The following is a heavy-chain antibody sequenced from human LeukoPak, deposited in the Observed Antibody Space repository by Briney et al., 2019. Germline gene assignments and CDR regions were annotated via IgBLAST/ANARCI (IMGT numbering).Heavy chain of an antibody. CDR1: GFTFSSYA. D-gene: IGHD3-10*01. Sequence: GGSLRLSCAASGFTFSSYAMSWLRQAPGKGLEWVSAISGSGGSTYYADSVKGRFTISRDNSKNTLYLQMNSLRAEDTAVYYCAKDPRFGVFLPEPFDYWGQGTLVTVSS. CDR3: AKDPRFGVFLPEPFDY. CDR2: ISGSGGST. J-gene: IGHJ4*02. V-gene: IGHV3-23*01.